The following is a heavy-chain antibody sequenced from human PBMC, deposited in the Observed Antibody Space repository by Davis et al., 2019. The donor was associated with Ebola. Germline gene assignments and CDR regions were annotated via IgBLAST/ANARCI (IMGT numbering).Heavy chain of an antibody. CDR1: GGSFSGYY. J-gene: IGHJ4*02. Sequence: MPSETLSLTCAVYGGSFSGYYWSWIRQPPGKGLEWIGEINHSGSTNYNPSLKSRVTISVDTSKNQFSLKLSSVTAADTAVYYCARFSRTNGWADWGQGTLVTVSS. V-gene: IGHV4-34*01. CDR3: ARFSRTNGWAD. D-gene: IGHD6-19*01. CDR2: INHSGST.